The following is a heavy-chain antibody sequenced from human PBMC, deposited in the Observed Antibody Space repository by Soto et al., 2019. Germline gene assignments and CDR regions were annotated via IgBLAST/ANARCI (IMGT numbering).Heavy chain of an antibody. J-gene: IGHJ3*02. Sequence: GGSLRLSCTASGFIVSDTYVNWVRQAPGKGLEWVSVISNRGDTHYADSVRGRFSLSRDISDNTLHLQMNNLGVEDTAVYYCAREPRYCRGGSCSVTGDAYDIWGQGTMVTVSS. CDR3: AREPRYCRGGSCSVTGDAYDI. CDR2: ISNRGDT. D-gene: IGHD2-15*01. V-gene: IGHV3-66*01. CDR1: GFIVSDTY.